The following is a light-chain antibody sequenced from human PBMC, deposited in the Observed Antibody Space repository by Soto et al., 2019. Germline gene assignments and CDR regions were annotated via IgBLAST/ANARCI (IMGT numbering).Light chain of an antibody. CDR2: GAS. Sequence: EIVLTQSPGTLSLSPGERATLSCRASQSVSSSYLAWYQQKPGQAPRLLIYGASSSATGIPDRFSGSGSGTAFTLTISRLEPEDFEVYYCQQYDSSPLAFGGGTKVEIK. CDR1: QSVSSSY. J-gene: IGKJ4*01. CDR3: QQYDSSPLA. V-gene: IGKV3-20*01.